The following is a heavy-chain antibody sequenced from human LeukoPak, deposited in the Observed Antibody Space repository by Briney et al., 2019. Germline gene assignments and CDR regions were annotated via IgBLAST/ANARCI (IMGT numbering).Heavy chain of an antibody. Sequence: GASVKVSCKASGYTFTSYGISWVRQAPGQGLEWMGWISAYNGNTNYAQKLQGRVTMTTDTSTSTAYMELSSLRSEDTAVYYCARDNPYCSGGSCSFDPWGQGTLVTVSS. D-gene: IGHD2-15*01. CDR2: ISAYNGNT. CDR3: ARDNPYCSGGSCSFDP. J-gene: IGHJ5*02. V-gene: IGHV1-18*01. CDR1: GYTFTSYG.